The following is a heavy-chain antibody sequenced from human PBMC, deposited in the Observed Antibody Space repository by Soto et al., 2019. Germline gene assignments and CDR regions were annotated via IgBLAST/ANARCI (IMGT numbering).Heavy chain of an antibody. CDR3: AKASGWSGEFDY. D-gene: IGHD3-10*01. CDR1: GFTFSSYA. V-gene: IGHV3-23*01. Sequence: EVQLLESGGGLVQPGGSLRLSCAASGFTFSSYAMNWVRQAPGKGLEWVSDINGSGGSTYYADSVKGRFTISRDNSKNTLNLQINSLRAEGTAVYDCAKASGWSGEFDYWGQGTLVTVSS. J-gene: IGHJ4*02. CDR2: INGSGGST.